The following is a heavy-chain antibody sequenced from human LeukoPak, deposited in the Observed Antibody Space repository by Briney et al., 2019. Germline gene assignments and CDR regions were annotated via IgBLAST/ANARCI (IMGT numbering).Heavy chain of an antibody. D-gene: IGHD6-19*01. Sequence: GGSLRLSCAASGFTFSSYSMNWVRQAPGKGLEWVSSISSSSSYIYYADSVKGRFTISRDNAKNSLYLQMNSLRAEDTAVYYCARVPGVAVAGGAMYFDYWGQGTLVTVSS. CDR1: GFTFSSYS. V-gene: IGHV3-21*03. CDR3: ARVPGVAVAGGAMYFDY. J-gene: IGHJ4*02. CDR2: ISSSSSYI.